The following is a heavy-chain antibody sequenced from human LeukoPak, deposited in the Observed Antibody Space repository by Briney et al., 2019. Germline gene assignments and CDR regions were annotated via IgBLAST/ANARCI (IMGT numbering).Heavy chain of an antibody. V-gene: IGHV4-39*01. CDR1: GGSIRSSIYY. CDR3: THLVDY. Sequence: PSETLSLTCTVSGGSIRSSIYYWGWIRQPPGKGLEWIGSIYSGGSTYYNPSLKSRVTISVDTSKNQFSLKLSSVTAADTAVYFCTHLVDYWGQGTLVTASS. J-gene: IGHJ4*02. CDR2: IYSGGST.